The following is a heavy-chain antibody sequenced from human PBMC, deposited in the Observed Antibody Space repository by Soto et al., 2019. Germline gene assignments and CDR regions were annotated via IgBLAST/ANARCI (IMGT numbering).Heavy chain of an antibody. CDR3: VRDGTKTLRDWFDH. Sequence: NPSETLSLTCTVSGASISGFYWSWIRKSAGKGLEWIGRIYATGTTDYNPSLKSRVMMSVDTSKKQFSLKLRFVTAADTAVYYCVRDGTKTLRDWFDHWGQGISVTVSS. D-gene: IGHD1-1*01. CDR1: GASISGFY. J-gene: IGHJ5*02. CDR2: IYATGTT. V-gene: IGHV4-4*07.